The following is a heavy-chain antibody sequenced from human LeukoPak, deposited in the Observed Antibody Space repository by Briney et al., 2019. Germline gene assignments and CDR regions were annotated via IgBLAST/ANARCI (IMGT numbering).Heavy chain of an antibody. D-gene: IGHD2-15*01. CDR1: GGSISIYY. CDR2: IHYSGTT. J-gene: IGHJ4*02. Sequence: SETLSLTCTVSGGSISIYYWGWIRQRPGKRLEWIGRIHYSGTTSYNPSLKSRVTISVDTSKNQFSLKLSSVTAADTALYYCASPTVSTGYSQGNFWGRGILVTVSS. CDR3: ASPTVSTGYSQGNF. V-gene: IGHV4-59*05.